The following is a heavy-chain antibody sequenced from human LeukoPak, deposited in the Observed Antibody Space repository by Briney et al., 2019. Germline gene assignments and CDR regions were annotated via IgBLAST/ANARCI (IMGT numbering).Heavy chain of an antibody. J-gene: IGHJ6*03. Sequence: ASVKVSCKASGGTFSSYAISWVRQAPGQGLEWMGGIIPIFGTANYAQKFQGRVTITADESTSTAYMELSSLRSEDTAVYYCARGLRGSGYYTHYYYYTDVWGKGTTVTVSS. CDR3: ARGLRGSGYYTHYYYYTDV. V-gene: IGHV1-69*13. CDR1: GGTFSSYA. D-gene: IGHD3-3*01. CDR2: IIPIFGTA.